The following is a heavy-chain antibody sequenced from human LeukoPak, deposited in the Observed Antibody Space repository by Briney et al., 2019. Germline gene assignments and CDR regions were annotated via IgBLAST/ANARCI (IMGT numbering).Heavy chain of an antibody. CDR2: MSYRGTTNYRTT. V-gene: IGHV4-59*12. Sequence: SETLSLTCTVSGASISSYYWTWIRQTPGKGLEWIGYMSYRGTTNYRTTNYNPALRSRVTLAEDTSQKQFFLELSSVTAADSAVYCWARGIADRYNWFVPWGQGILVTVSS. CDR1: GASISSYY. CDR3: ARGIADRYNWFVP. J-gene: IGHJ5*02. D-gene: IGHD6-13*01.